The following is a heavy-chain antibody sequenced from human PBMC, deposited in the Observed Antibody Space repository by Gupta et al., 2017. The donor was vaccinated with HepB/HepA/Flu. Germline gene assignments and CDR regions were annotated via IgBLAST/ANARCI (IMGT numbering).Heavy chain of an antibody. V-gene: IGHV3-23*01. J-gene: IGHJ4*02. CDR2: ISGNGGST. Sequence: EVQLLESGGGLVQPGGSLRLSCAASGFPFSSYAMSWVRQAPGKGLEWVSAISGNGGSTYYADSVKGRFTISRDNSKNTLYLQMNSLRAEDTAVYYCAKDGGYGDLKFDYWGQGTLVTVSS. CDR3: AKDGGYGDLKFDY. CDR1: GFPFSSYA. D-gene: IGHD4-17*01.